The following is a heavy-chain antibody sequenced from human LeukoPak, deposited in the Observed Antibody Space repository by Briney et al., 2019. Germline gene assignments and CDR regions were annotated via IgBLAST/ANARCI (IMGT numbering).Heavy chain of an antibody. D-gene: IGHD1-26*01. CDR3: ARDEGGIVPYYFDY. J-gene: IGHJ4*02. V-gene: IGHV3-7*01. Sequence: PGGSLRLSCAASGFTFSSYAMSWVRQAPGKGLEWVANIKQDGSEKYYVDSVKGRFTISRDNAKNSLYLQMNSLRAEDTAVYYCARDEGGIVPYYFDYWGQGTLVTVSS. CDR2: IKQDGSEK. CDR1: GFTFSSYA.